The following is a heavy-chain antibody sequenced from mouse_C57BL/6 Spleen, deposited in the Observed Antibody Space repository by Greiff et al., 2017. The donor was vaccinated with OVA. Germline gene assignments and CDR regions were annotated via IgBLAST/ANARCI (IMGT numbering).Heavy chain of an antibody. CDR2: IRSKSNNYAT. Sequence: EVKLVESGGGLVQPKGSLKLSCAASGFSFNTYAMNWVRQAPGKGLEWVARIRSKSNNYATYYADSVKDRFTISRDDSESMLYLQMNNLKTEDTAMYYCVREELLRDYAMDYWGQGTSVTVSS. V-gene: IGHV10-1*01. J-gene: IGHJ4*01. CDR3: VREELLRDYAMDY. D-gene: IGHD1-1*01. CDR1: GFSFNTYA.